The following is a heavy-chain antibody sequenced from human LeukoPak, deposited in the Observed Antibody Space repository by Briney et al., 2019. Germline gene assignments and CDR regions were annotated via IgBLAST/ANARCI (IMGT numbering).Heavy chain of an antibody. CDR1: GYTFTSYY. J-gene: IGHJ4*02. Sequence: LWASVKVSCKASGYTFTSYYMHWVRQAPGQGLEWMGVINPSGDGTSYPQKFQGRVTMTRNVSTSTVYMDLSSLRPDDTAVYYCARTCCSETSKFDYWGQGSLVTVSS. V-gene: IGHV1-46*01. D-gene: IGHD2-15*01. CDR2: INPSGDGT. CDR3: ARTCCSETSKFDY.